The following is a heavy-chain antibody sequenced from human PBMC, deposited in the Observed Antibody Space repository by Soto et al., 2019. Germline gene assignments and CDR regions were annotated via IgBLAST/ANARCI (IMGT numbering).Heavy chain of an antibody. J-gene: IGHJ6*04. CDR1: GFTFSSYA. V-gene: IGHV3-74*01. Sequence: GGSLRLSCAASGFTFSSYAMSWVRQAPGKGLEWVSGIDNAGTDSTYADSVKGRFTSSRDNAKNMLYLQMNSLRVEDTAVYYCARGWFGPDVWGKGTTVTVSS. CDR2: IDNAGTDS. D-gene: IGHD3-10*01. CDR3: ARGWFGPDV.